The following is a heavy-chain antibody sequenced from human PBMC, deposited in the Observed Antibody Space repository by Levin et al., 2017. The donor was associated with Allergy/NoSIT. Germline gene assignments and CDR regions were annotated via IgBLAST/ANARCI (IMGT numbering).Heavy chain of an antibody. J-gene: IGHJ4*02. CDR1: GYTFNHYG. V-gene: IGHV1-18*01. CDR3: ARVQGGYESFDY. Sequence: ASVKVSCTTSGYTFNHYGIDWVRQAPGQGLEWMGWSSTDNGHTDYAQKFKGRVIMTTDRATATAYMELRGLRPDDTALHYSARVQGGYESFDYWGQGTLVTVSS. CDR2: SSTDNGHT. D-gene: IGHD5-12*01.